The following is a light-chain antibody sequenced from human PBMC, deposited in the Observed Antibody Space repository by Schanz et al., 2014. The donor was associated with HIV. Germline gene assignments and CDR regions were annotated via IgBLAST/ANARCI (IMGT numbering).Light chain of an antibody. V-gene: IGKV3-15*01. J-gene: IGKJ2*01. CDR1: QSVSSN. Sequence: EIVLTQSPGSLSLSPGERATVSCRASQSVSSNLAWYQQKLGQAPRLLIYGAFTRATGIPVRFSGRGSGTEFTLTISGLQSEDFALYYCQQYSDWPPSTFGQGTKVEIK. CDR2: GAF. CDR3: QQYSDWPPST.